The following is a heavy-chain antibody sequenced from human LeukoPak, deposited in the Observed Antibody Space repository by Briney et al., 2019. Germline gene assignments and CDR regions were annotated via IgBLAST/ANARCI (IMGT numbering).Heavy chain of an antibody. D-gene: IGHD3-9*01. J-gene: IGHJ4*02. CDR3: ARGLIYFEV. CDR1: GFTFSTYW. CDR2: IKDDGSEK. Sequence: GGSLSLSCAASGFTFSTYWMTWVRQAPGKGLGWVANIKDDGSEKSYEDSVKGRFTISRDNANNAVYLQMDTLRVEDTAVYYCARGLIYFEVWGQGTLVSVSS. V-gene: IGHV3-7*04.